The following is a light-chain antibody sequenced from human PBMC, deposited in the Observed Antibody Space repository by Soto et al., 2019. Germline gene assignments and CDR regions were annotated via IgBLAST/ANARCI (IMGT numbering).Light chain of an antibody. CDR1: QSVGTW. V-gene: IGKV1-5*01. CDR2: DAS. CDR3: QQYYVYPLT. J-gene: IGKJ4*01. Sequence: DVQMTQSPSTLSASIGDRVCITCRASQSVGTWLAWYQQKPGKAPDLLIYDASNLESGVPSRFSGSGSGTEFTLTINGLQPADFATYYCQQYYVYPLTFGGGTKVEIE.